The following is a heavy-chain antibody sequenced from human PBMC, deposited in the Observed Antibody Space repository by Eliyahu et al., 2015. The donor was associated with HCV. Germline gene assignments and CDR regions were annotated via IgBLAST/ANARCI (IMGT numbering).Heavy chain of an antibody. J-gene: IGHJ2*01. CDR3: ARAKYYAATTYWFFDL. CDR2: TYYRSKWYN. CDR1: GDSVSSDSGA. V-gene: IGHV6-1*01. D-gene: IGHD5-24*01. Sequence: QVQLQQSGPGLVKPSQTLSLTCAISGDSVSSDSGAWNWIRQSPSGGLEWLGRTYYRSKWYNDYAVSVKSRMSINPDTSKNQFPLQLNSVTPEDTAVYYCARAKYYAATTYWFFDLWGRGTLVTVSS.